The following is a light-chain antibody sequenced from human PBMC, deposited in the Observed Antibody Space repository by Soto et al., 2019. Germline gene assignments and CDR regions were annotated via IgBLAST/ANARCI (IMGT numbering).Light chain of an antibody. CDR1: QSISRS. Sequence: EIVLTQSPASLSVSPGERATLSCRASQSISRSLAWYQQKPGQAPRLLISDASTRANGIPARFSGSGSGTEFTLTISSLQSEDFALYYCHQYNSWPPGTFGQGTKVDIK. J-gene: IGKJ2*01. CDR3: HQYNSWPPGT. CDR2: DAS. V-gene: IGKV3-15*01.